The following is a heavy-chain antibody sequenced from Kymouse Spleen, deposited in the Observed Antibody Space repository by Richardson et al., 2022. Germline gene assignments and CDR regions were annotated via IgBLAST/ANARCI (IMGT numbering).Heavy chain of an antibody. D-gene: IGHD6-25*01. Sequence: EVQLVESGGGLVQPGGSLRLSCAASGFTFSSYDMHWVRQATGKGLEWVSAIGTAGDTYYPGSVKGRFTISRENAKNSLYLQMNSLRAGDTAVYYCARDGKISV*QRLGPGNPGHRLL. J-gene: IGHJ4*02. CDR1: GFTFSSYD. CDR3: ARDGKISV*QR. CDR2: IGTAGDT. V-gene: IGHV3-13*01.